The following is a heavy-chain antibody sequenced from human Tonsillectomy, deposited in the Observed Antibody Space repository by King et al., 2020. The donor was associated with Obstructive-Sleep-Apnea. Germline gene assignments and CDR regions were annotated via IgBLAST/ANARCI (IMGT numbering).Heavy chain of an antibody. J-gene: IGHJ4*02. CDR2: ISYDGNNK. CDR1: GFTFSSYA. Sequence: QVQLVESGGGVVQPGRSLRLSCAASGFTFSSYAMHWVRQAPGKGLEWVAVISYDGNNKYYADSVKGRFTISRDNSKNTLYLQMNSLRAEDTAVYYCARDRCSSTSCLRPFDYWGQGTLVTVSS. D-gene: IGHD2-2*01. CDR3: ARDRCSSTSCLRPFDY. V-gene: IGHV3-30-3*01.